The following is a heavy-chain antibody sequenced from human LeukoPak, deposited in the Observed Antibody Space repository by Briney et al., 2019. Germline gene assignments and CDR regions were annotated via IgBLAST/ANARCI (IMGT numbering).Heavy chain of an antibody. CDR3: ARDHQRGYDSSAYYYDC. V-gene: IGHV3-30*03. J-gene: IGHJ4*02. CDR2: ISYDGSNK. D-gene: IGHD3-22*01. CDR1: GFTFSSYG. Sequence: GGSLRLSCAASGFTFSSYGMHWVRQAPGKGLEWVAVISYDGSNKYYADSVKGRFTISRDNSKNTLYLQMNSLRAEDSAVYYCARDHQRGYDSSAYYYDCWGQGTLVTVSS.